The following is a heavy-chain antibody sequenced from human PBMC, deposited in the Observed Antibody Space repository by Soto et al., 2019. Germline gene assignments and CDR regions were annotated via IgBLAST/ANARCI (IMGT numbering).Heavy chain of an antibody. V-gene: IGHV3-48*02. Sequence: EVQLVESGGGMVQPGGSLRVSCAASGFTLSSYSMHWVRQAPGKGLEWVSYISGSGGTIYYADSVKGRFTISRDNAKNALSVQMNSLIDEDTTVYFCARETVLRSSGWSYYFDFWGQGTRVTVSS. CDR3: ARETVLRSSGWSYYFDF. J-gene: IGHJ4*02. CDR2: ISGSGGTI. CDR1: GFTLSSYS. D-gene: IGHD6-19*01.